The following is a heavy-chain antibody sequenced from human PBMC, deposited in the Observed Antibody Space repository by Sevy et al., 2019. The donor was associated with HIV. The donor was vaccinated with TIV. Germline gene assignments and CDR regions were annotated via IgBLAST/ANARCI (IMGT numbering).Heavy chain of an antibody. Sequence: GGSLRFSCAASGFTFNDYALHWVRQAPGKGLEWVAIISSDGDNTYYADTVKGRFTISRDNSKNTVYLQMNRLRAEDTAFYYCVREGAPYRNIRYCSGNNCFYNWFDPWGQGTLVTVSS. CDR2: ISSDGDNT. V-gene: IGHV3-30-3*01. CDR3: VREGAPYRNIRYCSGNNCFYNWFDP. CDR1: GFTFNDYA. D-gene: IGHD2-15*01. J-gene: IGHJ5*02.